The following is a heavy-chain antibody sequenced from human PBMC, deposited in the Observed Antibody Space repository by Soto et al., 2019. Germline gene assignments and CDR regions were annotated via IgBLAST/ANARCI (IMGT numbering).Heavy chain of an antibody. CDR2: ISYDGSYK. D-gene: IGHD3-16*01. Sequence: QVQLVESGGGVVQPGRSLRLSCAASGFTFSSYGMHWVRQAPGKGLEWVAVISYDGSYKYYADSVKGRFTISRDNSKNTLYLQMNSLRAEDTAVYYCVKLNGGFDYWGQGTLVTVSS. J-gene: IGHJ4*02. CDR1: GFTFSSYG. CDR3: VKLNGGFDY. V-gene: IGHV3-30*18.